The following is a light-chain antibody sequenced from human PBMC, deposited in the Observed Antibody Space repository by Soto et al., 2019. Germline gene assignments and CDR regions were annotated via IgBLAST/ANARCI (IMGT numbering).Light chain of an antibody. J-gene: IGLJ3*02. CDR1: NSDVESHNF. Sequence: QSALTQPASVSGSPGQSITISCTGSNSDVESHNFVSWYQQYPGKAPKLLIYEASKRPSGLSNRFSGSKSGNTAYLTISGLQHEDEAVYCCGSLTNGAIWVFGGGTKVTVL. V-gene: IGLV2-14*02. CDR2: EAS. CDR3: GSLTNGAIWV.